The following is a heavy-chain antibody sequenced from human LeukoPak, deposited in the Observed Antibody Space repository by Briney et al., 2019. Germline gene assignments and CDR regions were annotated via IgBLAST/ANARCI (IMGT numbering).Heavy chain of an antibody. CDR3: ARGHGDYVRNAFDI. J-gene: IGHJ3*02. D-gene: IGHD4-17*01. CDR1: GFTFSSYD. V-gene: IGHV3-13*01. Sequence: PGGSLRLSCAASGFTFSSYDMHWVRQATGKGLEWVSGIGTAGDTYYPGSVKGRFTISRENAKNSLFLQMNSLRAGDTAVYYCARGHGDYVRNAFDIWGQGTMVTVSS. CDR2: IGTAGDT.